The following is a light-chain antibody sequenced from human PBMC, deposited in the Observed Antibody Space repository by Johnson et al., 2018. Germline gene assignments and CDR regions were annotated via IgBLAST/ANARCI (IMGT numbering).Light chain of an antibody. J-gene: IGLJ1*01. CDR1: SSNIGNNY. Sequence: QSVLTQPPSVSAATGQKVTISCSGSSSNIGNNYVSWNQQLPGTAPKLLIYENNKRPSGIPDRFSGSKSGTSATLGITGLQTGDEADYYCGTWDSSLSAGNVFGTGTKVTVL. CDR2: ENN. CDR3: GTWDSSLSAGNV. V-gene: IGLV1-51*02.